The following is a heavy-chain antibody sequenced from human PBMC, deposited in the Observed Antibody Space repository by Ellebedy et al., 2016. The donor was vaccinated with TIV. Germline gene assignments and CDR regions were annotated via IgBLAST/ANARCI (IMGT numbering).Heavy chain of an antibody. CDR1: GYTFNDYY. CDR3: ARGDYYYMDV. CDR2: INPNTGGT. V-gene: IGHV1-2*02. Sequence: ASVKVSCXASGYTFNDYYMHWVRQAPGQGLEWMGWINPNTGGTNYAQKFQGRVTMTRDTSISTGYMEVSRLRSDDTAVYYCARGDYYYMDVWGKGTTVTVSS. J-gene: IGHJ6*03.